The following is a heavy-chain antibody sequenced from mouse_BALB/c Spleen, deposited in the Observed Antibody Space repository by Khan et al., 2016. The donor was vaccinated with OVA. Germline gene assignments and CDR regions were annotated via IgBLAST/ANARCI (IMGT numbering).Heavy chain of an antibody. CDR1: GFTFSNYD. V-gene: IGHV5-6*01. CDR3: ARRGYDEDYFDY. CDR2: ISSAGSYT. Sequence: EVQLVESGGDLVKPGGSLKLSCAASGFTFSNYDMSWVRQTPDKRLEWVSTISSAGSYTYSPDSVQGRFTISRDNAKNTLYLQMRSLKSEDTAMYYCARRGYDEDYFDYWGQGTPVTVSA. D-gene: IGHD2-14*01. J-gene: IGHJ3*01.